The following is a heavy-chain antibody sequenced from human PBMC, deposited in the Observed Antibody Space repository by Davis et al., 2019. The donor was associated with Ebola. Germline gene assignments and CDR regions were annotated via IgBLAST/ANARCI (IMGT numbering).Heavy chain of an antibody. Sequence: PGGSLRLSCAASGFTFSRDWMHWVRQAPGKGLVWVSRINSDGSNTSYADSVKGRFTISRDNAKNTLYLQMNSLRAEDTAVYYCARESTRPFDYWGQGTLVAVSS. J-gene: IGHJ4*02. CDR1: GFTFSRDW. CDR3: ARESTRPFDY. CDR2: INSDGSNT. D-gene: IGHD5-24*01. V-gene: IGHV3-74*01.